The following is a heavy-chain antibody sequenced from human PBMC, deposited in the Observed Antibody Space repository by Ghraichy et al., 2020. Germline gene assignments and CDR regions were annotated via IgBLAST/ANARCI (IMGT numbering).Heavy chain of an antibody. CDR3: TTLLRWEAETED. D-gene: IGHD1-26*01. V-gene: IGHV3-15*01. J-gene: IGHJ4*02. CDR1: GFTFSEAW. CDR2: ITSKRDSATA. Sequence: GGSLRLSCAASGFTFSEAWLHWVRQAPGKRPEWVGRITSKRDSATADYAAPVKGRFTISRDDSKNTLYLQMNSLKTEDTAVYYCTTLLRWEAETEDWGQGTPVTVSS.